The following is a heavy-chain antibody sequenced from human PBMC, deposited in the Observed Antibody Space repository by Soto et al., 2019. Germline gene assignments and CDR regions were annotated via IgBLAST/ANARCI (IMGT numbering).Heavy chain of an antibody. CDR1: GFTFSSYA. V-gene: IGHV3-23*01. D-gene: IGHD3-3*01. CDR3: AKDPLRFLEWFHYYGMDV. J-gene: IGHJ6*02. Sequence: GGSRRLSCAASGFTFSSYAMSWGRQAPGKGLEWVSAISVSGGSTYYADSVKGRFTISRDNSKNTLYLQMNSLRAEDTAAYYCAKDPLRFLEWFHYYGMDVWGQGTTVTVSS. CDR2: ISVSGGST.